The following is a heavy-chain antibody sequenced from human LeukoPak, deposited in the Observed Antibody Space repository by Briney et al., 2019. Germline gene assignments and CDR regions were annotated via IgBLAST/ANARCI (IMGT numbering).Heavy chain of an antibody. CDR3: TTLTMVRGVMSLNWFDP. V-gene: IGHV3-15*01. CDR1: GFTFSNAW. J-gene: IGHJ5*02. Sequence: GGSLRLSCAASGFTFSNAWMSWVRQAPGKGLEWVGRIKSKTDGGTTDYAAPVKGRFTISRDDSKNTLYLQMNSLKTEDTAVYYCTTLTMVRGVMSLNWFDPWGQGTLVTVSS. D-gene: IGHD3-10*01. CDR2: IKSKTDGGTT.